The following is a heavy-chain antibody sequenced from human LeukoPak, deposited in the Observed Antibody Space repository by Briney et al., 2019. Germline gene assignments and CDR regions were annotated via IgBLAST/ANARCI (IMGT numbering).Heavy chain of an antibody. J-gene: IGHJ4*02. Sequence: GGSLRLSCAASGFTFSSYAMSWVRQAPGKGLEWVSAISGSGGSTYYADSVKGRFTISRDNSKNPLYLQMNSLRAEDTAVYYCAKGGWYSSSWFDYWGQGTLVTVSS. CDR1: GFTFSSYA. CDR3: AKGGWYSSSWFDY. V-gene: IGHV3-23*01. D-gene: IGHD6-13*01. CDR2: ISGSGGST.